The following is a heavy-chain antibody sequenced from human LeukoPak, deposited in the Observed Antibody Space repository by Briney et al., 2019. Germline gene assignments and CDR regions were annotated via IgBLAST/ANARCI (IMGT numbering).Heavy chain of an antibody. CDR3: AANYYGSGSYPRYYYMDV. D-gene: IGHD3-10*01. J-gene: IGHJ6*03. V-gene: IGHV1-69*06. CDR2: IIPIFGTA. CDR1: GGTFSSYA. Sequence: ASVKVSCKASGGTFSSYAISWVRQAPGQGLEWMGGIIPIFGTANYAQKFQGRVTITADKSTSTAYMELSSLRSEDTAVYYCAANYYGSGSYPRYYYMDVWGKGTTVTVSS.